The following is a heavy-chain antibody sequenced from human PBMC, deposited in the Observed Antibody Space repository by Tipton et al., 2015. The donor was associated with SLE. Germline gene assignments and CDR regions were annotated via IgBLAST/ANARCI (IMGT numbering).Heavy chain of an antibody. D-gene: IGHD1-26*01. J-gene: IGHJ4*02. CDR3: ASDEWELLDY. Sequence: SLRLSCSASGFTFSSYAMHWVRQAPGKGLEYVSAISGSGGSTYYADSVKGRFTISRDNSKNTLYLQMNSPRAEDTAVYYCASDEWELLDYWGQGTLVTVSS. V-gene: IGHV3-64*04. CDR1: GFTFSSYA. CDR2: ISGSGGST.